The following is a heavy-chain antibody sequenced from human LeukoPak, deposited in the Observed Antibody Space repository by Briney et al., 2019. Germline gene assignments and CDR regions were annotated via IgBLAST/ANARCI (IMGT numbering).Heavy chain of an antibody. J-gene: IGHJ5*02. Sequence: PSETLSLTCTVSGGSISSGTYFWSWIRQHPGKGLEWIGYIHYSGSTYNNPSPKSRVTISVDTSKDQFSLKLSSVTAADTAVYYCARDGCSGPSCHGNWFDPWGQGTLVTVSS. D-gene: IGHD2-2*01. CDR3: ARDGCSGPSCHGNWFDP. V-gene: IGHV4-31*03. CDR1: GGSISSGTYF. CDR2: IHYSGST.